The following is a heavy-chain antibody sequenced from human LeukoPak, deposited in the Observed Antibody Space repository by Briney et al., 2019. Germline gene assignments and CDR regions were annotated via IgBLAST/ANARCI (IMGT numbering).Heavy chain of an antibody. CDR3: AEGYASPSWYFDV. Sequence: SETLSLTCAVSGGSISNNNWWIWVRQPPGKGLEWIGEIFHSGSTNYNPSLKSRVTISADKSKNHFSLNLTSVTAADTAVYYCAEGYASPSWYFDVWGRGTLVTVSS. D-gene: IGHD2-15*01. CDR2: IFHSGST. CDR1: GGSISNNNW. V-gene: IGHV4-4*02. J-gene: IGHJ2*01.